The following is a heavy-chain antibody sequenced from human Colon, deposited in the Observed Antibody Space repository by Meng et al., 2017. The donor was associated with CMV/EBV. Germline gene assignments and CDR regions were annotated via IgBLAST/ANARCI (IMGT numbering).Heavy chain of an antibody. D-gene: IGHD2-2*01. J-gene: IGHJ4*02. Sequence: GESLKISCAASGFSFSSHTVNWVRQAPGKGLEWVSAISGDSSDVYYAASMKARFTISRDNAKNSLYLQMNSLRGEDTAVYYCARRYCSSTSCTIDYWGQGTLVTVSS. CDR3: ARRYCSSTSCTIDY. CDR1: GFSFSSHT. V-gene: IGHV3-21*01. CDR2: ISGDSSDV.